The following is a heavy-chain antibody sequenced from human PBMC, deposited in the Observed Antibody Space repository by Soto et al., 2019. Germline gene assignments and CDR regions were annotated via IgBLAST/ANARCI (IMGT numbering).Heavy chain of an antibody. CDR2: ISAYTDTP. CDR3: ARVIPGVEAWFDP. Sequence: ASVKVSCKTSGYTFTNFGVTWVRRAPGQGLEWMGWISAYTDTPNYAQKFQGRVTMTIDTSTSTAYMDLRSLTSDDTAVYYCARVIPGVEAWFDPWGQGTLVTVSS. CDR1: GYTFTNFG. D-gene: IGHD2-2*01. V-gene: IGHV1-18*01. J-gene: IGHJ5*02.